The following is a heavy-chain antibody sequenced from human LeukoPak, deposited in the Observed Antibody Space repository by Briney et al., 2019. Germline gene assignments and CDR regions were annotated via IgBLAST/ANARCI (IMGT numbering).Heavy chain of an antibody. CDR3: ARVSILEWPIYYYYMDV. V-gene: IGHV4-4*07. CDR2: IYTSGST. CDR1: GGSISSYY. J-gene: IGHJ6*03. D-gene: IGHD3-3*01. Sequence: SETLSLTCTVSGGSISSYYWSWIRQPAGKGLEWIGRIYTSGSTNYNPSLKSRVTMSVDTSKNQFSLKLSSVTAADTAVYYCARVSILEWPIYYYYMDVWGKGTTVTVSS.